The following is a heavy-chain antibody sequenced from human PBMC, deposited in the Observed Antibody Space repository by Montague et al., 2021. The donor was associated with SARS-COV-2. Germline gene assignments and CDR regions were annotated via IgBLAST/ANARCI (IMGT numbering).Heavy chain of an antibody. CDR1: GDSISGYY. J-gene: IGHJ4*02. Sequence: SETLSLTCEVSGDSISGYYWSWIRQSPGKGLEWIGYVHYTGSTKNTPSLKTRVTLSLDTPKNHFSLKLRSVTAADTAVYYCARTQNSCLIANFVTYFEVWGQGTLVTVSS. CDR3: ARTQNSCLIANFVTYFEV. V-gene: IGHV4-59*01. CDR2: VHYTGST. D-gene: IGHD2-21*01.